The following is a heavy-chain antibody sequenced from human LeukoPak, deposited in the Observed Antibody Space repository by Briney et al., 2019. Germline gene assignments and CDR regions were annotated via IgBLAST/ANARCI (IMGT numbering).Heavy chain of an antibody. CDR2: ISAYNGNT. Sequence: ASVKLSCKSSGYTFTSYGISWVRQAPGQGLEWMGWISAYNGNTNYAQKLQGRVTMTTDTSTSTAYMELRSLRSDDTAVYYGTQQQLEADYWGQGTLVTVSS. CDR1: GYTFTSYG. D-gene: IGHD1-1*01. V-gene: IGHV1-18*01. J-gene: IGHJ4*02. CDR3: TQQQLEADY.